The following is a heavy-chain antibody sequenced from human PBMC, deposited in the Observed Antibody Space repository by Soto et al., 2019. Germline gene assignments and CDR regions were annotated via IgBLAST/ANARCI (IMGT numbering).Heavy chain of an antibody. J-gene: IGHJ6*02. CDR3: ARPGGNASPYYYYGMDV. CDR1: GYTFTSYY. Sequence: ASLKGSWKASGYTFTSYYIHLVRHDPRQGLGLMGIINPSRGSTSYAQKFQGRVTMTRDTYTSTVYLELTSLSSADTAVYYCARPGGNASPYYYYGMDVWGQGTTVTVSS. D-gene: IGHD2-15*01. V-gene: IGHV1-46*01. CDR2: INPSRGST.